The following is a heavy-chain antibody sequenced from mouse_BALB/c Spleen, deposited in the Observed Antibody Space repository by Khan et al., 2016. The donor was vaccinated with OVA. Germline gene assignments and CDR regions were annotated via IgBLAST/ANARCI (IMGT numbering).Heavy chain of an antibody. CDR3: ARALDGNFAY. D-gene: IGHD2-1*01. CDR2: ISRDGDYT. J-gene: IGHJ3*01. V-gene: IGHV5-9*04. CDR1: GFTFSTYS. Sequence: EVELVESGGGLVKPGGSLKISCAASGFTFSTYSMSWVHQTPEQRLEWVANISRDGDYTYYQHNVTVRFTFSRDNANNTLYLQLSRLRSEDTVRYYGARALDGNFAYWGQGTRVTVSA.